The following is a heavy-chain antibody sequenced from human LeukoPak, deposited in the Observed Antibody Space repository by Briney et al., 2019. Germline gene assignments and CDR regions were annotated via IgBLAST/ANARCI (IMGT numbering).Heavy chain of an antibody. CDR1: GFTFSSYG. D-gene: IGHD3-3*01. CDR3: ARDPYSYDTSGPKPFDY. J-gene: IGHJ4*02. V-gene: IGHV3-48*02. Sequence: GGSLRLSCAASGFTFSSYGMHWVRQAPGKGLEWVSYISRSSSAIYYADSVKGRFAISRDNAKNSLFLQMNSLRDEDTAVYYCARDPYSYDTSGPKPFDYWGQGTLVTVSS. CDR2: ISRSSSAI.